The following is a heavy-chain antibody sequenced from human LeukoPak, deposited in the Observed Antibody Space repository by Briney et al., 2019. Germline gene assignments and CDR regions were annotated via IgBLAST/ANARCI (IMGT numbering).Heavy chain of an antibody. CDR2: IHYSENT. CDR1: GGSISSYF. J-gene: IGHJ3*02. CDR3: ARDRRWELLHAFDI. Sequence: SETLSLTCTVSGGSISSYFWSWIRQPPGKGLEWIAYIHYSENTNYNPSLKSRVTISVDTSKNQFSLMLSSVTAADTAVYYCARDRRWELLHAFDIWGQGTMVTVSS. D-gene: IGHD1-26*01. V-gene: IGHV4-59*01.